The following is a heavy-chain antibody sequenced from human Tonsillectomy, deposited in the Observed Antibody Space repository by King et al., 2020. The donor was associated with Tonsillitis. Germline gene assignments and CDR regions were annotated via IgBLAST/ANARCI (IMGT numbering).Heavy chain of an antibody. Sequence: QLVQSGAEVKKPGSSVKVSCKTSGGTFSSYAIGWVRQAPGQGLEWMGRIIPVLYIVNSAQYLQGRVTITADKSTSTAYMELSGLRSEDTAVYYCARGLAVAAAFDIWGQGTMVTVSS. D-gene: IGHD6-19*01. CDR1: GGTFSSYA. V-gene: IGHV1-69*09. CDR2: IIPVLYIV. J-gene: IGHJ3*02. CDR3: ARGLAVAAAFDI.